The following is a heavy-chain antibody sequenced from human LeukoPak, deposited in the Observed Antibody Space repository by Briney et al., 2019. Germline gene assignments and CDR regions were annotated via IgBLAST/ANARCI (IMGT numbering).Heavy chain of an antibody. CDR3: AKDGWFGELLYYFDY. D-gene: IGHD3-10*01. Sequence: GGSLRLSCAASGFTFGGYAMHWVRQAPGKGLGWVSGISWNSGSIGYADSVKGRFTISRDNAKNSLYLQMNSLRAEDTALYYCAKDGWFGELLYYFDYWGQGTLVTVSS. CDR2: ISWNSGSI. J-gene: IGHJ4*02. V-gene: IGHV3-9*01. CDR1: GFTFGGYA.